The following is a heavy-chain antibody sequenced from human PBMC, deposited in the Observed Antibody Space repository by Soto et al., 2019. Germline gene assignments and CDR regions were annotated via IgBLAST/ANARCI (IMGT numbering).Heavy chain of an antibody. Sequence: ASVKVSCKASGYIFTAYSMHWVRQAPGQGLEWLGWINPNSGDTIYAQKFQDRVTMTCDTSVSTAYLELSSLSSDDTALYYCALEAYAVDAHVYWGQGPLVTVS. CDR2: INPNSGDT. J-gene: IGHJ4*02. CDR1: GYIFTAYS. V-gene: IGHV1-2*02. D-gene: IGHD1-1*01. CDR3: ALEAYAVDAHVY.